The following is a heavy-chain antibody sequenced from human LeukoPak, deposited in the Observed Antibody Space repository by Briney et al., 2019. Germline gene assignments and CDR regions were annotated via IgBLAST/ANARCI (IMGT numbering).Heavy chain of an antibody. Sequence: PGGSLRLSCAASGFTFSSYAMHWVRQAPGKGLEWVAVISYDGSNKYYADSVKGRFTISRDNSKNTLYLQMNSLRAEDTAVYYCARAEVAYGDYVGDYWGQGTLVTVSS. J-gene: IGHJ4*02. CDR1: GFTFSSYA. D-gene: IGHD4-17*01. V-gene: IGHV3-30-3*01. CDR3: ARAEVAYGDYVGDY. CDR2: ISYDGSNK.